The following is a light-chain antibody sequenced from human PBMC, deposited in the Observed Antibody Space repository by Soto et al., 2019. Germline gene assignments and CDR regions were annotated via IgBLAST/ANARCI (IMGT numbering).Light chain of an antibody. V-gene: IGLV2-18*02. CDR1: SSDIGSYNR. CDR3: NSFTTSSTYV. CDR2: EVN. Sequence: QSALTQPASVSGSHGQSITISCTGTSSDIGSYNRVSWYQQPPGTAPKLIIYEVNNRPSGVPDRFSGSKSGNTASLTISGLQAEDEADYYCNSFTTSSTYVFGTGTKVTVL. J-gene: IGLJ1*01.